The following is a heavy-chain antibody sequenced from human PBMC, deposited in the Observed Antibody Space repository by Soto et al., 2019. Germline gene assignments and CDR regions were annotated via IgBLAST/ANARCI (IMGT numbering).Heavy chain of an antibody. J-gene: IGHJ4*02. CDR2: ISAYNGNT. D-gene: IGHD2-2*01. CDR1: WFTFFRYG. CDR3: VLCTTTSCYGKFDY. V-gene: IGHV1-18*01. Sequence: ASVKVSFKASWFTFFRYGFILVRQAPGQGLEWMGWISAYNGNTNYAQNVQGRVTMTTDTSTSTAYMELRSLRPDDTAVYYCVLCTTTSCYGKFDYWGQGTLVTVSS.